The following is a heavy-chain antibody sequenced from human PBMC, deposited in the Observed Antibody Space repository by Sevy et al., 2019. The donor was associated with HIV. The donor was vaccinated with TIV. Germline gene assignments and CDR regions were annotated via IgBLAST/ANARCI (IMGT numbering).Heavy chain of an antibody. V-gene: IGHV3-21*01. Sequence: GGSLRLSCAASGFTFSSYSMNWVRQAPGRGLEWVSYISSSSSYIYYADSVKGRFTISRDNAKNSLYLQMNSVRAEETAVYYCARGRAGGYYGGDYFDYWGQGTLVTVSS. J-gene: IGHJ4*02. CDR1: GFTFSSYS. CDR3: ARGRAGGYYGGDYFDY. D-gene: IGHD3-22*01. CDR2: ISSSSSYI.